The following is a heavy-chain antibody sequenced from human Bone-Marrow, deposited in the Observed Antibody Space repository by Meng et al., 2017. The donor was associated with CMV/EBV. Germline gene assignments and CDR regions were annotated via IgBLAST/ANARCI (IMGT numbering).Heavy chain of an antibody. D-gene: IGHD2-21*01. J-gene: IGHJ3*02. V-gene: IGHV3-30*02. CDR2: IRYDGSNK. CDR3: AKDGGGDWWNTFHI. Sequence: GESLKISCAASGFTFSSYGMHWVRQAPGKGLEWVAFIRYDGSNKYYADSVKGRFTISRDNSKNTLYLQMNSLRTEDTAVYYCAKDGGGDWWNTFHIRGQGTMVTVSS. CDR1: GFTFSSYG.